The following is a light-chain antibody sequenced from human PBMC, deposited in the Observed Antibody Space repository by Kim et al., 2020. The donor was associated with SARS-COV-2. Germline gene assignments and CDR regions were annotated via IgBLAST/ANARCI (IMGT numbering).Light chain of an antibody. CDR3: QQYDNSRT. CDR2: RAS. V-gene: IGKV3-20*01. Sequence: EIVLTQSPGTLSLSPGERATLSCRASQSVSSSYLAWYQQNPGQAPRLLIYRASSRATGIPDRFSGSGSGTDFTLTISRLEPEDFAVYYCQQYDNSRTFGQGTKVDIK. J-gene: IGKJ1*01. CDR1: QSVSSSY.